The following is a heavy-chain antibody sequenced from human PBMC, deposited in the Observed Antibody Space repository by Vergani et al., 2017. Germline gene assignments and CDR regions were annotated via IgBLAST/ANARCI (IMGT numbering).Heavy chain of an antibody. D-gene: IGHD3-3*01. J-gene: IGHJ6*02. Sequence: QVQLVQSGAEVKKPGASVKVSCTASGYTFTSYGISWVRQAPGQGLEWMGWISAYNGNTNYAQKLQGRVTMTTDTSTSTAYMELRSLRSDDTAVYYCARDRGYDFWSGYFEGDYYYYGMDVWGQGTTVTVSS. CDR2: ISAYNGNT. CDR3: ARDRGYDFWSGYFEGDYYYYGMDV. V-gene: IGHV1-18*01. CDR1: GYTFTSYG.